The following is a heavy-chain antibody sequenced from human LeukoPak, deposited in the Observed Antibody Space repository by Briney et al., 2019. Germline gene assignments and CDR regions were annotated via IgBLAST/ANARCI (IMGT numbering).Heavy chain of an antibody. CDR2: INPNSGDT. CDR1: GYTFTAYY. J-gene: IGHJ4*02. D-gene: IGHD5-18*01. V-gene: IGHV1-2*02. Sequence: ASVKVSCKASGYTFTAYYLHWVRQAPGQGLEWMGWINPNSGDTNYAQKFQGRVTLTRDTSISTAYMELSSLRSDDTAVYYCARVHTPMISADFDYWGQGTLVTVSS. CDR3: ARVHTPMISADFDY.